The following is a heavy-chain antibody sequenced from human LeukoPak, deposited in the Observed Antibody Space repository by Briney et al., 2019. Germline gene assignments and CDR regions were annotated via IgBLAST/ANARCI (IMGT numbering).Heavy chain of an antibody. V-gene: IGHV4-59*12. CDR3: ARGPLHYGDPNWFDT. D-gene: IGHD4-17*01. J-gene: IGHJ5*02. CDR1: GGSISSYY. Sequence: PSETLSLTCTVSGGSISSYYWSWIRQPPGKGLEWIGYIYHSGSTYYNPSLKSRVTISVDRSKNQFSLKLSSVTAADTAVYYCARGPLHYGDPNWFDTWGQGTLVTVSS. CDR2: IYHSGST.